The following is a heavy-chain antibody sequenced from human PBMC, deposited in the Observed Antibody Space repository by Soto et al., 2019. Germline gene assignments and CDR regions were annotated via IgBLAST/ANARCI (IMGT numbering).Heavy chain of an antibody. V-gene: IGHV4-30-4*08. CDR3: ARDLRGRNFVDY. CDR1: GGSISSGGYY. J-gene: IGHJ4*02. Sequence: PSETLSLTCTVSGGSISSGGYYWNWIRQHPGKGLEWMGSIYYSGSTYYSPSLKSRVTISIDTSKNQFSLNLSSVTAADTAVYYCARDLRGRNFVDYWGQGTLVTVSS. CDR2: IYYSGST. D-gene: IGHD1-7*01.